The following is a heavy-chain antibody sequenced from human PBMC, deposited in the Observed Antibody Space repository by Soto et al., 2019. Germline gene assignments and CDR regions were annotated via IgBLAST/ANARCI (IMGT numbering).Heavy chain of an antibody. CDR2: IIPIFGTA. CDR1: GGTFSSYA. Sequence: QVQLVQSGAEVKKPGSSVKVSCKASGGTFSSYAISWVRQAPGQGLEWMGGIIPIFGTANYAQKFQGRVTITADEATSTADMELSSRRSEDTAVYYCAREGYSSTCFDYWGQGTLVTVSS. D-gene: IGHD6-13*01. CDR3: AREGYSSTCFDY. J-gene: IGHJ4*02. V-gene: IGHV1-69*01.